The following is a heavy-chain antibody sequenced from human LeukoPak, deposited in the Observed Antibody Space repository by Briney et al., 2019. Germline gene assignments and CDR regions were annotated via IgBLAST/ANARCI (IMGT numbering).Heavy chain of an antibody. J-gene: IGHJ4*02. CDR3: ARGRENYGSGSPWWDFDY. D-gene: IGHD3-10*01. V-gene: IGHV1-46*01. CDR2: INPSGGST. Sequence: ASVKVSCKASGYTFTSYYMHWVRQAPGQGLEWMGIINPSGGSTSYAQKFQGRVTMTRDTSTSTVYMELSSLRSEDTAVYYCARGRENYGSGSPWWDFDYWGQGTLVTVSS. CDR1: GYTFTSYY.